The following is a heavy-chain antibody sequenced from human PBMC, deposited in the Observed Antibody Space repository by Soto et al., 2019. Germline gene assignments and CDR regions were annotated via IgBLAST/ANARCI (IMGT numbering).Heavy chain of an antibody. J-gene: IGHJ6*02. CDR3: ARDKTGYSYGMDV. Sequence: QVQLVQSGAEVKKPGASVKVSCKASGYTFTSYAMHWVRQAPGQRLEWMGWINAGNGNTKYSQKFQGRVTITRDTSASTAYIELISLRSEDTAVYYCARDKTGYSYGMDVWGQGTTVTVSS. V-gene: IGHV1-3*01. CDR1: GYTFTSYA. CDR2: INAGNGNT. D-gene: IGHD3-9*01.